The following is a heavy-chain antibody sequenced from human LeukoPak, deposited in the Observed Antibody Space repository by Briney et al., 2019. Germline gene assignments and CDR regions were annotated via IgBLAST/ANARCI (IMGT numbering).Heavy chain of an antibody. CDR1: GFIVGDYA. D-gene: IGHD2-2*01. J-gene: IGHJ6*02. Sequence: TGRSLRLSCAASGFIVGDYAMHWVRHAPGKGLEWVSGVSWNSGDIGYADSVKGRFTISKDIAKKYLFLQMSSLRPEDTALYYCAKDKSAGFRSYQHFGLDVWGQGITVTVSS. CDR3: AKDKSAGFRSYQHFGLDV. CDR2: VSWNSGDI. V-gene: IGHV3-9*01.